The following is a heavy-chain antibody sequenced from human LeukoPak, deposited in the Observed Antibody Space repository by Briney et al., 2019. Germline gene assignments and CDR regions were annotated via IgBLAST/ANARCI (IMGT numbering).Heavy chain of an antibody. CDR2: IYYSGNT. Sequence: ASETLSLTCTVSGGSISSSTYYWGWIRQPPGKGLEWIGSIYYSGNTYYNPSLKSRVTISVDTSKNQFSLKLSSVTAADTALYYCVSFDYDFKSGFDYWGQGTLVTVSS. D-gene: IGHD3-3*01. V-gene: IGHV4-39*01. CDR1: GGSISSSTYY. CDR3: VSFDYDFKSGFDY. J-gene: IGHJ4*02.